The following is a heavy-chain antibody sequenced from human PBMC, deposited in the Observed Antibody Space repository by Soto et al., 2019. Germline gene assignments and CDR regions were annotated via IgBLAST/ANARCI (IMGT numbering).Heavy chain of an antibody. D-gene: IGHD3-16*01. CDR3: GRRNADSYSYYDARDV. Sequence: QVTLRESGPVLLKPTETLTLTCNVSGFSLTTGRMGVSWLRQPPGKALEWLAHIFSVAERSYITSLQGRLTRPTDGSASHGVLITTHMGPVNKVTSFCGRRNADSYSYYDARDVWGQGTTDTVSS. CDR1: GFSLTTGRMG. J-gene: IGHJ6*02. CDR2: IFSVAER. V-gene: IGHV2-26*01.